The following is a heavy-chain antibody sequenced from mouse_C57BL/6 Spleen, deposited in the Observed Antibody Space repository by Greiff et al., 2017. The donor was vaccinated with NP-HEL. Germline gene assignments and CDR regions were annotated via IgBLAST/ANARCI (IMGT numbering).Heavy chain of an antibody. V-gene: IGHV1-64*01. D-gene: IGHD1-1*01. Sequence: QVQLQQPGAELVKPGASVKLSCKASGYTFTSYWMHWVKQRPGQGLEWIGMIHPNSGSTNYNEKFKSKATLTVDKSSSTAYMQLSSLTSEDSAVYYCASSLITTVVDFDYWGQGTTLTVSS. CDR1: GYTFTSYW. J-gene: IGHJ2*01. CDR2: IHPNSGST. CDR3: ASSLITTVVDFDY.